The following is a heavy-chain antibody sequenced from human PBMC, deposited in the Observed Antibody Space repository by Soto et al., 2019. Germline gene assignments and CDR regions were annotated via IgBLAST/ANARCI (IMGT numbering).Heavy chain of an antibody. CDR1: GFTFSSYA. CDR2: ISGSGGST. D-gene: IGHD2-15*01. V-gene: IGHV3-23*01. CDR3: ARYCSGGSCYYFDY. J-gene: IGHJ4*02. Sequence: PGGSLRLSCAASGFTFSSYAMSWVRQAPGKGLEWVSAISGSGGSTYYADSVKGRFTISRDNSKNTLYLQMNSLRAEDTAVYYCARYCSGGSCYYFDYWGQGTLVTVSS.